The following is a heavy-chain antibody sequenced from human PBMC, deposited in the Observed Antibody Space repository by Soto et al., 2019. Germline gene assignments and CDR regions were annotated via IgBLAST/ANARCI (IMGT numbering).Heavy chain of an antibody. J-gene: IGHJ5*02. V-gene: IGHV4-4*02. Sequence: QVQLQESGPGLVKSSGTLSLTCAVSGGSINSDNLWSWVRQPPGQGLEWIGEIYHSVSANFNPSLKNRVIISVDKSKNQFSLRLSSVTAADTAVYYCARGSTTVVTPNWFDPWGQGTLVTVSS. D-gene: IGHD2-21*02. CDR2: IYHSVSA. CDR1: GGSINSDNL. CDR3: ARGSTTVVTPNWFDP.